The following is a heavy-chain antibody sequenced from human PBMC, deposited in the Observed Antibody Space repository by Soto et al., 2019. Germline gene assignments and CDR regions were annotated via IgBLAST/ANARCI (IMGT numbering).Heavy chain of an antibody. J-gene: IGHJ4*02. Sequence: QVQLVQSGAEVKKPGASVKVSCKASGYTCTTYGISWVRQAPGQGLEWMGWISAYNGDTNYAQHLQGRVTMTTDTSANTAYMELRSLRSDDTAVYYCARDVDVLTTPPGDYWGQGTLVTVSS. V-gene: IGHV1-18*04. CDR2: ISAYNGDT. CDR1: GYTCTTYG. CDR3: ARDVDVLTTPPGDY. D-gene: IGHD5-12*01.